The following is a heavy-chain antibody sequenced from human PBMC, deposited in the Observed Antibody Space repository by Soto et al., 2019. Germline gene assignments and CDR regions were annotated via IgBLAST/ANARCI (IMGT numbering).Heavy chain of an antibody. J-gene: IGHJ6*03. CDR1: GFTFSSYD. Sequence: GGSLRLACAASGFTFSSYDMHWVRQATGKGLEWVSAIGTAGDTYYPGSVKGRFTISRENAKNSLYLQMNSLRAGDTAVYYCSRGTNDYSKSYYYYYYMDVWGKGTTVTVSS. V-gene: IGHV3-13*01. D-gene: IGHD4-4*01. CDR2: IGTAGDT. CDR3: SRGTNDYSKSYYYYYYMDV.